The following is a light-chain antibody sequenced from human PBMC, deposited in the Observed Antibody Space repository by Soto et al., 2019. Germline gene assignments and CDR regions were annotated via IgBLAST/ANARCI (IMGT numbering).Light chain of an antibody. V-gene: IGLV2-14*01. Sequence: QSALTQPASVSGSPGQSITISCTGTGSDVGGYNYVSWYQQHPGKAPKLMIYEVSNRPSGVSDRFSGSKSVNTASLTISGLQAEDEADYYCSSYTSSSTLVFGGGTKLTVL. CDR1: GSDVGGYNY. CDR3: SSYTSSSTLV. CDR2: EVS. J-gene: IGLJ3*02.